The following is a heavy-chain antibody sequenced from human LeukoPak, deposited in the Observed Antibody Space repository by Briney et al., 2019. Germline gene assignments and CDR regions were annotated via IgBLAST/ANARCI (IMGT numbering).Heavy chain of an antibody. D-gene: IGHD2-2*01. CDR1: GFTFSSYS. J-gene: IGHJ5*02. Sequence: GGSLRLSCAASGFTFSSYSMNWVRQAPGQGLEWVSSISSSSSYIYYADSVKGRFTISRDNAKNSLYLQMNSLRAEDTAVYYCARDRVVDIVVVPAAHGWFDPWGQGTLVTVSS. V-gene: IGHV3-21*01. CDR2: ISSSSSYI. CDR3: ARDRVVDIVVVPAAHGWFDP.